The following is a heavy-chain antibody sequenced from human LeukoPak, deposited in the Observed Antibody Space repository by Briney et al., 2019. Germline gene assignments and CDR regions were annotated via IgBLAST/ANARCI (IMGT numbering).Heavy chain of an antibody. CDR3: ARVFDYVSGISDAIDI. CDR1: GASISSYY. Sequence: SETLSLTCSVSGASISSYYWSWIRQPPAKGLEGIGYLHYTRSTNSIASLKSRVTMSIDTSKNQFSLKLSSVTAADTAVYYCARVFDYVSGISDAIDIRGQVIVVTVSS. D-gene: IGHD3-22*01. CDR2: LHYTRST. V-gene: IGHV4-59*01. J-gene: IGHJ3*02.